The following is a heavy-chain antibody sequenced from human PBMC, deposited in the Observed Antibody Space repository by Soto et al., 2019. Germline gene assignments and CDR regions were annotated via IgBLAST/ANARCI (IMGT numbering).Heavy chain of an antibody. CDR1: GYTFTSYG. D-gene: IGHD3-3*01. V-gene: IGHV1-18*01. J-gene: IGHJ6*02. CDR3: AREKPDFWSGYSDGDYYYGMDV. Sequence: ASVKVSCKASGYTFTSYGISWVRQAPGQGLEWMGWISAYNGNTNYAQKLQGRVTMTTDTSTSTAYMELRSLRSDDTAVYYCAREKPDFWSGYSDGDYYYGMDVWGQGTTVTVSS. CDR2: ISAYNGNT.